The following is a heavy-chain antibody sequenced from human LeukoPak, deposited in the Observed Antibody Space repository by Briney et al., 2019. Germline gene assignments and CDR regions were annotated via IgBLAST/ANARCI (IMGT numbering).Heavy chain of an antibody. CDR2: IKQDGSEK. CDR1: GFTFSSYW. D-gene: IGHD3-22*01. CDR3: ARDQSQGYYYDSSGYYSSSFAEYFQH. V-gene: IGHV3-7*01. Sequence: GGSLRLXCAASGFTFSSYWMSWVRQAPGKGLEWVANIKQDGSEKYYVDSVKGRFTISRDNAKNSLYLQMNSLRAEDTAVYYCARDQSQGYYYDSSGYYSSSFAEYFQHWGQGTLVTVSS. J-gene: IGHJ1*01.